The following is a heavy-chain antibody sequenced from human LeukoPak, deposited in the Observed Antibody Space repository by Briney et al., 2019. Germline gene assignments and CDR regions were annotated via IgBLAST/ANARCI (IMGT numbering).Heavy chain of an antibody. CDR2: ISSSSSYI. Sequence: KAGGSLRLSCAASGFTFGSYSMNWVRQAPGKGLEWVSSISSSSSYIYYADSVKGRFTISRDNAKNSLYLQMNSLRAEDTAVYYCARDALFYDILAGPLTPRVYWGQGTLVTVSS. D-gene: IGHD3-9*01. J-gene: IGHJ4*02. CDR1: GFTFGSYS. CDR3: ARDALFYDILAGPLTPRVY. V-gene: IGHV3-21*01.